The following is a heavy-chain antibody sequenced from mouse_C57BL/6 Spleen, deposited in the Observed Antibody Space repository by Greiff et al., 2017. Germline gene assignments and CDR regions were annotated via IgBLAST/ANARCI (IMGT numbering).Heavy chain of an antibody. D-gene: IGHD3-2*02. Sequence: QVHVKQSGAELARPGASVKLSCKASGYTFTSYGISWVKQRTGQGLEWIGEIYPRSGNTYYNEKFKGKATLTADKSSSTAYMELRSLTSEDSAVYFCARSDSSGYGTYWGQGTLVTVSA. J-gene: IGHJ3*01. V-gene: IGHV1-81*01. CDR1: GYTFTSYG. CDR3: ARSDSSGYGTY. CDR2: IYPRSGNT.